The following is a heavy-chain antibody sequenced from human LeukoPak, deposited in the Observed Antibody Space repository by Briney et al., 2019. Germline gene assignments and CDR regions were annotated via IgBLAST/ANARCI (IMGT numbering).Heavy chain of an antibody. D-gene: IGHD4/OR15-4a*01. Sequence: PGGSLRLSCAASGCTFSSNYMSWVRQAPGKGLEWGAVIYSGGSTYHSDSGNGRFTITSDKSKNTLYLQMNSLRAEDTAVYYCARVGAGQHLGYWGQGTLVTVSS. CDR3: ARVGAGQHLGY. J-gene: IGHJ4*02. CDR1: GCTFSSNY. V-gene: IGHV3-53*01. CDR2: IYSGGST.